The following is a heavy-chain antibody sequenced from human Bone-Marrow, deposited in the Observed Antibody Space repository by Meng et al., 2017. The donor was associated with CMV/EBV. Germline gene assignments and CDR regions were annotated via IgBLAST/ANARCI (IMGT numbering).Heavy chain of an antibody. D-gene: IGHD3-10*01. Sequence: GESLKISCAASGFTFSSYAMHWVRQAPGKGLEWVAVISYDGSNKYYADSVKGRFTISRDNSKNTLYLQMNSLRSEDTAVYYCARGAGLFGGVYYYGMDVWGQGNTVPVSS. CDR2: ISYDGSNK. V-gene: IGHV3-30-3*01. CDR1: GFTFSSYA. CDR3: ARGAGLFGGVYYYGMDV. J-gene: IGHJ6*02.